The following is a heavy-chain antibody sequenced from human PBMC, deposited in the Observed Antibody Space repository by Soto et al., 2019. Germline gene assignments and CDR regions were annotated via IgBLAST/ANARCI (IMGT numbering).Heavy chain of an antibody. CDR2: IYWNDEQ. D-gene: IGHD6-13*01. V-gene: IGHV2-5*01. CDR3: AHRLPGPSGYDV. Sequence: XGPTLVNPPQTLTLTGTFSGFSLTIGVVGVGWIRQPPGEALEWLALIYWNDEQYYNPSLRNRLTITRDTSKNQVVLTMTNMDPVDTATYYCAHRLPGPSGYDVWGQGTTVTVSS. CDR1: GFSLTIGVVG. J-gene: IGHJ6*02.